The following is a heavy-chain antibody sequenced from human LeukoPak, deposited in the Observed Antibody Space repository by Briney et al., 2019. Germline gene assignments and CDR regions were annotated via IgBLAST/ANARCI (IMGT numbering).Heavy chain of an antibody. D-gene: IGHD3-22*01. CDR3: ARSTFPYDSSGYYLDY. CDR2: TYHRSKWHY. V-gene: IGHV6-1*01. Sequence: SQTLSLTCAISGDSVSSNSAAWNWIRQSPSRGLEWLGRTYHRSKWHYDYAVSVKGRITINPDTSKNQFSLQLNSVTPEDTAVYYCARSTFPYDSSGYYLDYWGQGTLVTVSS. CDR1: GDSVSSNSAA. J-gene: IGHJ4*02.